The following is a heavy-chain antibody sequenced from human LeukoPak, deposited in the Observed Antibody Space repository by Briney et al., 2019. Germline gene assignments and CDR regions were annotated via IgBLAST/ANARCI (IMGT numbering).Heavy chain of an antibody. V-gene: IGHV3-11*05. D-gene: IGHD3-16*02. CDR3: ARAVDDYVWGSYRPPGH. CDR1: GFTFSDYY. Sequence: GGSLRLSCAASGFTFSDYYMSWIRQAPGKGLEWVSYISSSSSYTNYADSVKGRFTISRDNAKNSLYLQMNSLRAEDTAVYYCARAVDDYVWGSYRPPGHWGQGTLVTVSS. J-gene: IGHJ4*02. CDR2: ISSSSSYT.